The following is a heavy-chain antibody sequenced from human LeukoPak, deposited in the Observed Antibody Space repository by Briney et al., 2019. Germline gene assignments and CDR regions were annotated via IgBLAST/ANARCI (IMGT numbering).Heavy chain of an antibody. CDR2: ISGSGGRT. Sequence: GGSLRLSCAASGFTFGSYAMNWVRQAPGKGLEWVSTISGSGGRTYYADSVKGRFTISRDNAKNTLYLQMNSLRAEDTAVYYCARGWVPSDITMNWGQGTMVTVSS. V-gene: IGHV3-23*01. CDR1: GFTFGSYA. CDR3: ARGWVPSDITMN. D-gene: IGHD3-22*01. J-gene: IGHJ3*01.